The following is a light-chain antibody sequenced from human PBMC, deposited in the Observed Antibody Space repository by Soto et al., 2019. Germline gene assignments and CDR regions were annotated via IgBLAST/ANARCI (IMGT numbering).Light chain of an antibody. CDR3: QQFGDAPYT. V-gene: IGKV3-20*01. CDR1: QSVGSNN. CDR2: GAS. J-gene: IGKJ2*01. Sequence: EIVLTQSPGTLSLSPVEIATISCRASQSVGSNNLAWYQQKSGQPPRLLIYGASSRAAGIPDRFSGSGSGTDFTLTVSRLESEDVAVYYCQQFGDAPYTFGQGTTLEI.